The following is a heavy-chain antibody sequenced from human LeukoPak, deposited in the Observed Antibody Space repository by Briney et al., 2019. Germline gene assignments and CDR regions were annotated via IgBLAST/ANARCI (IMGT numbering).Heavy chain of an antibody. CDR1: GGSISSYY. Sequence: PSETLSLTCTVSGGSISSYYWSWIRQPPGKGLEWIGYIYYSGSTNYNPSLKSRVTISVDTSKNQFSLKLSSVTAADTAVYYCARDHIEWELPHYYYYYGMDVWGQGTTVTVSS. D-gene: IGHD1-26*01. CDR3: ARDHIEWELPHYYYYYGMDV. V-gene: IGHV4-59*01. CDR2: IYYSGST. J-gene: IGHJ6*02.